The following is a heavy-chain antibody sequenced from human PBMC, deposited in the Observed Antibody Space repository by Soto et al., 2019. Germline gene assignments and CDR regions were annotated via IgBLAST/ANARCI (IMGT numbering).Heavy chain of an antibody. J-gene: IGHJ5*02. CDR1: GYSISSGYY. D-gene: IGHD3-3*01. CDR2: IYHSGST. V-gene: IGHV4-38-2*01. Sequence: KSSETLSLTCAVSGYSISSGYYWGWIRQPPGKGLEWIGSIYHSGSTYYNPSLKSRVTISVDTSKNQFSLKLSSVTAADTAVYYCARQAAGITIFGVVIIPNWFDPWGQGTLVTVSS. CDR3: ARQAAGITIFGVVIIPNWFDP.